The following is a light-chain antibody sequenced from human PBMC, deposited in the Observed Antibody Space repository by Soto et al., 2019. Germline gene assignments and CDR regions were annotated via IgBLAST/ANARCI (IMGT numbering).Light chain of an antibody. CDR3: SSYTSSSTRV. Sequence: QSVLTRPASVSGSPGQSITISCTGTSSDVGGYNYVSWYQQHPGKAPKVMIYEVSKRPSGVSNRFSGSKSGNTASLTISGLQAEDEADYYCSSYTSSSTRVFGTGTKLTVL. J-gene: IGLJ1*01. CDR1: SSDVGGYNY. CDR2: EVS. V-gene: IGLV2-14*01.